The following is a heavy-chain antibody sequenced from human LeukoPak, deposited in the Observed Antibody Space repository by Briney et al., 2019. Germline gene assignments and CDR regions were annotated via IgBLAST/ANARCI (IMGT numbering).Heavy chain of an antibody. CDR2: INPNSGGT. V-gene: IGHV1-2*02. J-gene: IGHJ4*02. CDR1: GYTFTGYY. Sequence: ASVKVSCKASGYTFTGYYMHWVRQAPGQGLEWMGWINPNSGGTNYAQKFQGRVTMTRDTSISTAYMELSKLRSDDTDVYYCARWGAARPSEVFDYWGQGTLVTVSS. D-gene: IGHD6-6*01. CDR3: ARWGAARPSEVFDY.